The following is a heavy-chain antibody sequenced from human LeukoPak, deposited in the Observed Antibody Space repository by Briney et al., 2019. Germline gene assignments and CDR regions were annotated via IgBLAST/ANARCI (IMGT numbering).Heavy chain of an antibody. J-gene: IGHJ4*02. D-gene: IGHD3-16*01. V-gene: IGHV3-23*01. CDR3: AKLVFGEIGYYFDY. Sequence: PGGSLRLSCAASGFTFSSYAVSWVRQAPGKGLEWVSAISGSGGSTYYADSVKGRFTISRDNSKNTLYLQMNSLRAEDTAVYYCAKLVFGEIGYYFDYWGQGTLVTVSS. CDR2: ISGSGGST. CDR1: GFTFSSYA.